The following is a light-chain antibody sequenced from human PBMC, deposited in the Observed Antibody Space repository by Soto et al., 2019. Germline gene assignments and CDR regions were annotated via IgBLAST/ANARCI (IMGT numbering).Light chain of an antibody. CDR3: QHYNSYSEA. J-gene: IGKJ1*01. CDR2: GAS. Sequence: EMVMTQSPATLSVSPGERAPLSCRASQSVSSNLAWYQQKPGQAPRLLIYGASTRATDIPARFSGSGSGTEFTLTISSLQPDDFATYYCQHYNSYSEAFGQGTKVDIK. CDR1: QSVSSN. V-gene: IGKV3-15*01.